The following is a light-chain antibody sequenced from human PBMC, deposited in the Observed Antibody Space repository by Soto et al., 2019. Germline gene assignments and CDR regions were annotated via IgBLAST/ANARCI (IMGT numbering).Light chain of an antibody. CDR3: SAYTSSSTLA. J-gene: IGLJ2*01. V-gene: IGLV2-14*01. Sequence: QSVLTQPASGSGSPGQSITISCTGTSSDVGGYNYVSWYQQHPGKAPKLMIYDVSNRPSGVSNRFSGSKSGNTASLTISGLQAEDEADYYCSAYTSSSTLAFGGGTKLTVL. CDR2: DVS. CDR1: SSDVGGYNY.